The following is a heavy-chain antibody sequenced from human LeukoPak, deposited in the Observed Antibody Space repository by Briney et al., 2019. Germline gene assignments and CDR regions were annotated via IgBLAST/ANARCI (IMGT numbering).Heavy chain of an antibody. D-gene: IGHD3-9*01. CDR1: GFTFSSYW. Sequence: PGGSLRLSCAASGFTFSSYWMHWVRQAPGKGLVWVSRINSDGSSTSYADSVKGRFTISRDNAKNTLYLQMNSLRAEDTAVYYCARVRVADILTGYFSAVIDYWGQGTLVTVSS. CDR3: ARVRVADILTGYFSAVIDY. V-gene: IGHV3-74*01. CDR2: INSDGSST. J-gene: IGHJ4*02.